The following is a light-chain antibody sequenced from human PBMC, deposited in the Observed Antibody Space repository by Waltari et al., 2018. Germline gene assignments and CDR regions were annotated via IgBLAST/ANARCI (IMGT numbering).Light chain of an antibody. CDR1: SGSVASTSY. Sequence: QTVVTQEPSLSVSPGGTVTLPCALSSGSVASTSYASWYQQTPGEPPRTLVYKGISRSSGVPDRFSGSILGNTAALTLTGAQADDESDYYCSMYMGSGVWVFGGGTKLTVL. V-gene: IGLV8-61*01. CDR2: KGI. J-gene: IGLJ3*02. CDR3: SMYMGSGVWV.